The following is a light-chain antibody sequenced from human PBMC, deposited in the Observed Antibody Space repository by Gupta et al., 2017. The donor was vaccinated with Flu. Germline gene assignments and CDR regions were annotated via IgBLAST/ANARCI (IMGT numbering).Light chain of an antibody. V-gene: IGKV3-15*01. CDR1: QSVSSN. J-gene: IGKJ2*03. CDR2: GAS. Sequence: EIVMPQPPATLSVSPGERATLACRASQSVSSNLAWYQQKPGQAPRLLIYGASTRATGIPARFSGSGSGTEFTLTISSLQSEDFAVYYCQQYNNWPPRDSFGQGTKLEIK. CDR3: QQYNNWPPRDS.